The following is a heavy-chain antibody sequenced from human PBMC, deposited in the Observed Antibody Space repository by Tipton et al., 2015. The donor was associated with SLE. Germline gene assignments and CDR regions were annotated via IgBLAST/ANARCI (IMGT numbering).Heavy chain of an antibody. CDR1: GGSYSHYS. Sequence: TLSLTCAIYGGSYSHYSWTWVRQPPGKGLEWIGEIRHGGITNYNPSLKSLISITLDMSKNHFSLKMNSATAADTAVYYCARQRFYGVYHWYFDVWGRCTLVTVSS. CDR2: IRHGGIT. D-gene: IGHD4-17*01. J-gene: IGHJ2*01. CDR3: ARQRFYGVYHWYFDV. V-gene: IGHV4-34*10.